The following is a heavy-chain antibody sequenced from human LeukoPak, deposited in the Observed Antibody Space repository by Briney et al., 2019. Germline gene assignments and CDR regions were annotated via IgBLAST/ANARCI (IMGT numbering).Heavy chain of an antibody. D-gene: IGHD1-14*01. CDR2: IYHSGST. CDR1: GYSISSGYY. J-gene: IGHJ6*03. Sequence: SETLSLTCAVSGYSISSGYYWGWIRQPPGKGLEWIGIIYHSGSTYYNPSLKSRVTISVDTSKNQFSLKLSSVTAADTAVYYCARTEYYYMDVWGKGTTVTVSS. V-gene: IGHV4-38-2*01. CDR3: ARTEYYYMDV.